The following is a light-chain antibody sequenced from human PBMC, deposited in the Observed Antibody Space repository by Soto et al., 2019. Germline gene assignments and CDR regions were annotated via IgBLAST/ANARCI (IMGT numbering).Light chain of an antibody. J-gene: IGLJ2*01. CDR2: DVS. CDR1: SIDVGGYNY. CDR3: SSYTSSSTLV. Sequence: QSALTQPASVSGSPGQSITISCTGTSIDVGGYNYVSWYQQHPGKAPKLMIYDVSNRPSGLSNRFSGSKSGNTASLTISGLQADDEADYYCSSYTSSSTLVFGGGTKVTVL. V-gene: IGLV2-14*01.